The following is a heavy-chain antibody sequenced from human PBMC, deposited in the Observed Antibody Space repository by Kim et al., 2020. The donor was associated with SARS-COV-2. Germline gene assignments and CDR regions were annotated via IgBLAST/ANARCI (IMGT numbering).Heavy chain of an antibody. D-gene: IGHD3-10*01. J-gene: IGHJ6*02. CDR1: GFTFSSYA. Sequence: GGSLRLSCAASGFTFSSYAMSWVRQAPGKGLEWVSVIYSGGSSTYYADSVKGRFTISRDNSKNTLYLQMNSLRAEDTAVYYCAKDVRLWGKSPHYYYYYGMDVWGQGTTVTVSS. V-gene: IGHV3-23*03. CDR3: AKDVRLWGKSPHYYYYYGMDV. CDR2: IYSGGSST.